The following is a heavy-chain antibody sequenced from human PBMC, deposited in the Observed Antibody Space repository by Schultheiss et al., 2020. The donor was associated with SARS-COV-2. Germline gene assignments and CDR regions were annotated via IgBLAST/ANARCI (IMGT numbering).Heavy chain of an antibody. Sequence: ASVKVSCKASGYTFTSYGISWVRQAPGQGLEWMGWINPNSGDTNYAQKFQGRVTMTRDTSISTAYMELSRLTSDDTAVYYCARGDLTAGTPDYWGQGTLVTVSS. V-gene: IGHV1-2*02. CDR3: ARGDLTAGTPDY. CDR2: INPNSGDT. CDR1: GYTFTSYG. D-gene: IGHD7-27*01. J-gene: IGHJ4*02.